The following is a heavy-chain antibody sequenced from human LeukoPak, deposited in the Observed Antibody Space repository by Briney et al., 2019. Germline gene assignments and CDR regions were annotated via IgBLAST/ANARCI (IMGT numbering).Heavy chain of an antibody. CDR2: INHSGST. V-gene: IGHV4-30-2*01. J-gene: IGHJ4*02. Sequence: SQTLSLTCAGSGGSISSGGYYWSWIRQPPGKGLEWIVEINHSGSTNYNPSLKSRVTISVDTSKNQFSLKLSSVTAADTAVYYCARGAYDYYGYYFDYWGQGTLVTVSS. CDR1: GGSISSGGYY. D-gene: IGHD3-10*01. CDR3: ARGAYDYYGYYFDY.